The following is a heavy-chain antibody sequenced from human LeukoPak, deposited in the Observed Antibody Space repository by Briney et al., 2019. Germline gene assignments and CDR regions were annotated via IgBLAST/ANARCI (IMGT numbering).Heavy chain of an antibody. V-gene: IGHV3-30*04. J-gene: IGHJ3*02. CDR3: XXXXXXXVXXXXFDI. CDR1: XXXXXXXV. Sequence: SXXXXXXXVXRWVRQAPGKGRXXGAVISYDGSNKYXADSVKGRFTISRDNXKKTLYMQMNSLREEDTGVYYCXXXXXXXVXXXXFDIWGXXTMVTVSS. CDR2: ISYDGSNK.